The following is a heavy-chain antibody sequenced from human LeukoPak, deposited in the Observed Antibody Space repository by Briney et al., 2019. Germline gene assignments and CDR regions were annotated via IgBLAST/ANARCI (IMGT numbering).Heavy chain of an antibody. Sequence: GASVTVSCTASGYTFTSYDINWVRQATGQGLEWMGWMNPNSGNTGYAQKFQGRVTMTRNTSISTAYMELSSLRSEDTAVYYCARGNNWNDVFSCWGQGTLVTVSS. CDR2: MNPNSGNT. CDR1: GYTFTSYD. V-gene: IGHV1-8*01. D-gene: IGHD1-20*01. CDR3: ARGNNWNDVFSC. J-gene: IGHJ4*02.